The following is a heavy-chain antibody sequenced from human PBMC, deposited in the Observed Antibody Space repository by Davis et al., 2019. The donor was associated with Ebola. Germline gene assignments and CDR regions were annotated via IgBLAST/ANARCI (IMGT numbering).Heavy chain of an antibody. Sequence: SVKVSCKASGYTFTSYAMNWVRQAPGQGLEWMGGIIPMFGTSKYEQKFQDRVTITADESTSTAYMELSSLRSEDTAVYYCARDSFGRGSGPDYWGQGTLVTVSS. V-gene: IGHV1-69*13. D-gene: IGHD3-10*01. CDR2: IIPMFGTS. J-gene: IGHJ4*02. CDR1: GYTFTSYA. CDR3: ARDSFGRGSGPDY.